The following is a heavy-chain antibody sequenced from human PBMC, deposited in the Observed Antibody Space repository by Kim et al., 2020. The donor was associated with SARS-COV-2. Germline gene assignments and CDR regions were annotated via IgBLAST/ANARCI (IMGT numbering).Heavy chain of an antibody. D-gene: IGHD3-3*01. CDR3: ARDCPLFRFWGWLKNYYYYYGIDV. CDR2: ISAYNGNT. Sequence: ASVKVSCKASGYTFTSYGISWVRQAPGQGLEWMGWISAYNGNTNYAQKPQGRVTITTDTSTSTAYMELRSLRSDDTAGYYCARDCPLFRFWGWLKNYYYYYGIDVWGQGTTVTVSS. V-gene: IGHV1-18*04. J-gene: IGHJ6*02. CDR1: GYTFTSYG.